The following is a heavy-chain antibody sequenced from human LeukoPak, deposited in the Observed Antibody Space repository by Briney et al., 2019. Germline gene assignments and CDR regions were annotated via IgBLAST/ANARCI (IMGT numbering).Heavy chain of an antibody. CDR2: ISSSGSTI. J-gene: IGHJ4*02. V-gene: IGHV3-48*03. Sequence: PGGSLRLSCAASGFTFSSYEMNWVRQAPGKGLEWVSYISSSGSTIYYADSVKGRFTISRDNAKNSLYVQMNSLRDEDTAVYYCARVGCGWNLEYWGQGTLVTVSS. CDR3: ARVGCGWNLEY. D-gene: IGHD6-19*01. CDR1: GFTFSSYE.